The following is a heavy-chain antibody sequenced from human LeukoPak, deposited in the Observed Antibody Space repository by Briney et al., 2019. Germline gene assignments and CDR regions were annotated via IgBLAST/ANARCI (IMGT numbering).Heavy chain of an antibody. D-gene: IGHD5-18*01. CDR2: IYPGDSDT. CDR3: ARTSRGYSYGRNFDY. CDR1: GYSFTSYW. J-gene: IGHJ4*02. Sequence: WESLKISCKGSGYSFTSYWIGWVRQMPGKGLEWMGIIYPGDSDTRYSPSFQGQVTISADKSISTAYLQWSSLKASDTAMYYCARTSRGYSYGRNFDYWGQGTLVTVSS. V-gene: IGHV5-51*01.